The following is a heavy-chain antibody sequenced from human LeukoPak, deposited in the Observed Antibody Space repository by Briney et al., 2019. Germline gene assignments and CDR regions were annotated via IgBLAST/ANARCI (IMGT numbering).Heavy chain of an antibody. CDR2: IKQDGTEN. CDR3: ARDESPLVGYSHGYYFDY. Sequence: GGSLRLSCAVSGFTFSTYWMSWVRQAPGKGLEWVASIKQDGTENRYVDSVKGRFTISRDNAKNSLYLQMNSLRAEDTAVYYCARDESPLVGYSHGYYFDYWGQGTLVTVSS. V-gene: IGHV3-7*01. J-gene: IGHJ4*02. D-gene: IGHD5-18*01. CDR1: GFTFSTYW.